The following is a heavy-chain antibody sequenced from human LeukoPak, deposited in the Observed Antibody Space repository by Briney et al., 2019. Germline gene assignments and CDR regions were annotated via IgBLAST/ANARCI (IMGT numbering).Heavy chain of an antibody. CDR2: ISDTGADT. D-gene: IGHD2-15*01. CDR3: AKDLAVPGSCWY. J-gene: IGHJ4*02. V-gene: IGHV3-23*01. CDR1: GFIFRIYA. Sequence: PGGSLRLSCAASGFIFRIYAMGWVRQAPGEGLEWISAISDTGADTYHADSVKGRFTISRDNSKNTLYLQMNSLRAEDTAVYYCAKDLAVPGSCWYWGQGTLVTVSS.